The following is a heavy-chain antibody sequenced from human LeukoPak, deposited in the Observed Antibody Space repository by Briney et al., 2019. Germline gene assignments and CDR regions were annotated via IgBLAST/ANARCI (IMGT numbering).Heavy chain of an antibody. Sequence: SETLSLTCAVYGGSFSGYCCSWIRQPPGKGLEWIGEINHSGSTNYNPSLKSRVTISVDTSKNQFSLKLSSVTAADTAVYYCARPLYSGYDIVAFDIWGQGTMVTVSS. CDR2: INHSGST. CDR1: GGSFSGYC. CDR3: ARPLYSGYDIVAFDI. V-gene: IGHV4-34*01. D-gene: IGHD5-12*01. J-gene: IGHJ3*02.